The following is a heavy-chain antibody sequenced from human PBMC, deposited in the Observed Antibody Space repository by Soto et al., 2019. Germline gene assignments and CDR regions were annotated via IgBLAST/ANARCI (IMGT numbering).Heavy chain of an antibody. Sequence: SETLSLTCNVSGGSSINTSYYWGWIRQPPGKGLEWIGTVYFDGTTFYNPSLKSRLIISVDTSKNQFSLSLTSVTSADTAFYYCARHGSSWGQGTLVTVSS. CDR2: VYFDGTT. CDR3: ARHGSS. V-gene: IGHV4-39*01. J-gene: IGHJ5*02. CDR1: GGSSINTSYY.